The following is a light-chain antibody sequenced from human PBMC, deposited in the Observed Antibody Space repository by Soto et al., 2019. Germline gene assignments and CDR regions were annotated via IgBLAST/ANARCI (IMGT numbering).Light chain of an antibody. V-gene: IGKV1D-12*01. CDR2: AAS. CDR3: QQPNTFPLT. CDR1: QGISSW. Sequence: DIQMTQSPSSVSASVGDRVTITCRASQGISSWLAWYQQKPGKAPKLLISAASSLQSRVPSRFSGRGSGTHFTLTISRLQPQDFALFYCQQPNTFPLTFGGGAQVEIK. J-gene: IGKJ4*01.